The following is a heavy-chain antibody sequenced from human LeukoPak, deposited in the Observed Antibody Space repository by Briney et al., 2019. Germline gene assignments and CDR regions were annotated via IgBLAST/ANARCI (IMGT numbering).Heavy chain of an antibody. V-gene: IGHV1-2*02. J-gene: IGHJ6*02. D-gene: IGHD3-3*01. CDR2: INPNSGGT. CDR3: ARDLAGTYYDFWSGYYRSQRNYGMDV. CDR1: GYTFTGYY. Sequence: ASVKVSCKASGYTFTGYYMHWVRQAPGQGLEWMGWINPNSGGTNYAQKFQGRVTMTRDTSLSTAYMELSSLRSEDTAVYYCARDLAGTYYDFWSGYYRSQRNYGMDVWGQGTTVTVSS.